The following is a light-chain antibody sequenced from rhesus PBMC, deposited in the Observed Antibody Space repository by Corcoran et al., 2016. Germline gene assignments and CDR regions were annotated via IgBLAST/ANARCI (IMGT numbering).Light chain of an antibody. J-gene: IGKJ4*01. Sequence: EIVLTQSPATLSLSPGERATLSCRASQSVSSSLAWYQQKPGQVPRLLIYGASTRATCIPDRFMGSGSGTAFTLTISSLEPEDFAVYYCQQYSNWPLTFGGGTKVEIK. CDR1: QSVSSS. CDR2: GAS. CDR3: QQYSNWPLT. V-gene: IGKV3-42*03.